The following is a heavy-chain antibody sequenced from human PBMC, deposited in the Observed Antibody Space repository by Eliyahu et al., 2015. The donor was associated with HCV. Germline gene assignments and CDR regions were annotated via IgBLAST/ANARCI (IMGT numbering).Heavy chain of an antibody. Sequence: DVQLVESGGNFVQPGGSQRLSCTASGFPXETYWXSWVRQAPGKGLEWVANIKHDGSATNYVDSVKGRFIISRDNAQKKLFLQMNNLRGEDTAVYFCARDLCRGDSCYIYYYYGMDVWGQGTTVTVSS. CDR2: IKHDGSAT. CDR3: ARDLCRGDSCYIYYYYGMDV. J-gene: IGHJ6*02. CDR1: GFPXETYW. V-gene: IGHV3-7*01. D-gene: IGHD2-21*02.